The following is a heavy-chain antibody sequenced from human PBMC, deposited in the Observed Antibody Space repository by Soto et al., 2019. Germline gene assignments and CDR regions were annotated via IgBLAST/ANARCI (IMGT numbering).Heavy chain of an antibody. Sequence: GVSLRLSCVASGFTFSSYGMHWVRQAPVQGLEWVAVMSYDGSHEYYEDFVKGRITISRDNSKTILYLQMNSLRLEDTAVYYCAKGSVLRVVEAPLAILGGVDVWGQGATVTV. CDR2: MSYDGSHE. CDR3: AKGSVLRVVEAPLAILGGVDV. D-gene: IGHD3-3*01. J-gene: IGHJ6*02. CDR1: GFTFSSYG. V-gene: IGHV3-33*06.